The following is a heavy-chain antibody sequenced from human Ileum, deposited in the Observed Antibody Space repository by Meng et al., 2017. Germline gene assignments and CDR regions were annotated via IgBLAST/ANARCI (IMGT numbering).Heavy chain of an antibody. CDR1: GFTFSTYG. CDR3: VKGGWLDD. J-gene: IGHJ4*02. D-gene: IGHD6-19*01. V-gene: IGHV3-23*01. CDR2: ISSDGERT. Sequence: GESLKISCAGSGFTFSTYGMSWVRQAPGKGLEWVSFISSDGERTHYADSVRGRFISSKDRTKNMLYLQMNSLRAEDTAVYMCVKGGWLDDFGQGIPVTVSS.